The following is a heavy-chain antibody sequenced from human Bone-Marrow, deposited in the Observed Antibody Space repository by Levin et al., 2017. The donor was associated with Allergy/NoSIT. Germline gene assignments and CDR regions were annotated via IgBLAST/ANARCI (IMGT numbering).Heavy chain of an antibody. CDR3: ARDGSTGDYATSPIDY. CDR1: GYTFNSYG. D-gene: IGHD3-22*01. J-gene: IGHJ4*02. V-gene: IGHV1-18*01. CDR2: ISAYNGDT. Sequence: AASVKVSCKASGYTFNSYGFSWVRQAPGQGIEWMGWISAYNGDTKYGQKFQGRVTLTIDTSTRTAYMELRSLRSDDTAVYFCARDGSTGDYATSPIDYWGQGTLVTVSS.